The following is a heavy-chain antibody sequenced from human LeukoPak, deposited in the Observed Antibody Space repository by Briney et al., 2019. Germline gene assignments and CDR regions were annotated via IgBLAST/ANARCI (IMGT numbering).Heavy chain of an antibody. D-gene: IGHD1-26*01. V-gene: IGHV1-69*05. Sequence: ASVKVSCKASGGTLSSYAISWVRQAPGQGLEWMGGIIPIFGTANYAQKFQGRVTITTDESTSTAYMELSSLRSEDTAVYYCARELFSAGATWGQGTLVAVSS. CDR2: IIPIFGTA. J-gene: IGHJ4*02. CDR3: ARELFSAGAT. CDR1: GGTLSSYA.